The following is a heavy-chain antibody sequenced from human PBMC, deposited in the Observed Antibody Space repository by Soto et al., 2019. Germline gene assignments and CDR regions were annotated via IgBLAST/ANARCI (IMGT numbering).Heavy chain of an antibody. CDR3: AKDLIVVVPAAYSSRAFDI. D-gene: IGHD2-2*01. CDR1: GFAFSTYW. J-gene: IGHJ3*02. Sequence: GSLRLSCAASGFAFSTYWMSWVRQAPGKGLEWVANIKLDGSEKNYVDSVKGRFTISRDNAKNSLYLQMNSLRAEDTAVYYCAKDLIVVVPAAYSSRAFDIWGQGTMVTVSS. V-gene: IGHV3-7*01. CDR2: IKLDGSEK.